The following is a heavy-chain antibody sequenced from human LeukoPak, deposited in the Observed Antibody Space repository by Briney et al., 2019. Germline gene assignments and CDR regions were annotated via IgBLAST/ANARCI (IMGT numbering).Heavy chain of an antibody. CDR1: GFTFSNAW. J-gene: IGHJ6*03. V-gene: IGHV3-15*01. CDR3: AKDPSYGSSSYYYYYMDV. Sequence: PGGSLRLSCAASGFTFSNAWMSWVRQAPGKGLEWVGRIKSKTDGGTTDYAAPVKGRFTISRDDSKNTLYLQMNSLRAEDTAVYYCAKDPSYGSSSYYYYYMDVWGKGTTVTVSS. CDR2: IKSKTDGGTT. D-gene: IGHD6-6*01.